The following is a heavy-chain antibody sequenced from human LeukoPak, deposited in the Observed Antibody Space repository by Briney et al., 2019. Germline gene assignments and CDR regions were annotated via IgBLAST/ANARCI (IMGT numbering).Heavy chain of an antibody. CDR2: INPNSGGT. V-gene: IGHV1-2*02. CDR3: ARDGEWELHDWFDP. CDR1: GYTFTGYY. D-gene: IGHD1-26*01. J-gene: IGHJ5*02. Sequence: ASVKVSCKASGYTFTGYYMHWVRQASGQGLEWMGWINPNSGGTNYAQKFQGRVTMTRDTSISTAYMELSRLRSDDTAVYYCARDGEWELHDWFDPWGQGTLVTVSS.